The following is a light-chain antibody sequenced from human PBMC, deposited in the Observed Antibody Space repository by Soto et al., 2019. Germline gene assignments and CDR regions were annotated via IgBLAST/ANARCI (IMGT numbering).Light chain of an antibody. CDR1: QTISSW. CDR2: KAS. V-gene: IGKV1-5*03. CDR3: QQYNSYSWT. J-gene: IGKJ1*01. Sequence: DIQMTQSPSTLSGSVVDRVTITCRASQTISSWLSWYQQKPWKAPKLLIYKASSLESVVPSSFSGSGSGTEFTLTISSLQPDDFATYYCQQYNSYSWTFGQGTKVDNK.